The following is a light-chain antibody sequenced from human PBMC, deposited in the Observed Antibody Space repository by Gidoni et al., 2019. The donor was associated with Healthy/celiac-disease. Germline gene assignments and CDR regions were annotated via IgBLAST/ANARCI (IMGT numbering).Light chain of an antibody. J-gene: IGKJ5*01. Sequence: EIVMTQSPATLSVSPGERATLSCRASHSVSSNLAWYQQKPGQAPRLLIDGASTRATGILARCSGSGAGTEFTLTISSLQYEDFAVYCCQQDNNWPPITFGQGTRLEIK. CDR2: GAS. CDR3: QQDNNWPPIT. CDR1: HSVSSN. V-gene: IGKV3-15*01.